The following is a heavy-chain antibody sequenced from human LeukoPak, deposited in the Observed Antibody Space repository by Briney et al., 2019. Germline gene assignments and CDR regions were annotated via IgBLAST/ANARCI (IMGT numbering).Heavy chain of an antibody. Sequence: ASVKVSCKASGYTFISYYMHWVRQAPGQGLEWMGIINPSGGSTSYAQKFQGRVTITADESTSTAYMELSSLRSEDTAVYYCACGIAAAGNFDYWGQGTLVTVSS. CDR1: GYTFISYY. CDR2: INPSGGST. D-gene: IGHD6-13*01. V-gene: IGHV1-46*01. J-gene: IGHJ4*02. CDR3: ACGIAAAGNFDY.